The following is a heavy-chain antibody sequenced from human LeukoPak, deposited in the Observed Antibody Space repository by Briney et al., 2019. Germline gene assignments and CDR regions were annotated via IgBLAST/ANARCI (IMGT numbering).Heavy chain of an antibody. Sequence: ASETLSLTCTVSGGSISSYYWSWIRQPPGKGLEWIGYIYYSGSTNYNPSLKSRVTISVDTSKNQFSLKLNSVTAADTAVYYCASLNYYDSSGYYYWGQGTLVTVSS. V-gene: IGHV4-59*12. CDR2: IYYSGST. CDR3: ASLNYYDSSGYYY. J-gene: IGHJ4*02. CDR1: GGSISSYY. D-gene: IGHD3-22*01.